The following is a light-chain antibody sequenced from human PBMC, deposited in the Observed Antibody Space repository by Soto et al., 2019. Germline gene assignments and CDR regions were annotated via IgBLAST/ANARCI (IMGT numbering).Light chain of an antibody. V-gene: IGKV3D-15*01. J-gene: IGKJ2*01. Sequence: EILMTQSPGTLSVSPGERATLSCRASQSVSTNLAWYQKKPGQAPRLLLFGASTRATGVPARFSGSGSGTDFPLTISLRQSEDYAIYYWKQSNKWHHTFGPGTKLEIK. CDR2: GAS. CDR3: KQSNKWHHT. CDR1: QSVSTN.